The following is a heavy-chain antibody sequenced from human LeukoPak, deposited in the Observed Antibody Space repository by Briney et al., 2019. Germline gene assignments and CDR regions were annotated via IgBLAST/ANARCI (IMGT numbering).Heavy chain of an antibody. V-gene: IGHV3-23*01. CDR3: AKHYYYDSSGPFDY. CDR1: GFTFSSYA. D-gene: IGHD3-22*01. CDR2: ISGSGGST. J-gene: IGHJ4*02. Sequence: SGGSLRLSCAASGFTFSSYAMSWVRQAPGKGLEWVSAISGSGGSTYYADSVKGQFTISRDNSKNTLYLQMNSLRAEDTAVYYCAKHYYYDSSGPFDYWGQGTLVTVSS.